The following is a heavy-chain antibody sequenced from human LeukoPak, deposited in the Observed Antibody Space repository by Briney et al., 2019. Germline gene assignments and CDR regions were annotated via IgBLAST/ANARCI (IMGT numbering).Heavy chain of an antibody. V-gene: IGHV1-69*05. CDR3: ARGLWFGELSPNWFDP. CDR2: IIPIFGTA. Sequence: SVKVSCKASGGTFSSYAISWVRQAPGQGLEWMGGIIPIFGTANYAQKFQGRVTITTDESTRTAYMELSSLRSEDTAVYYCARGLWFGELSPNWFDPWGQGTLVTVSS. J-gene: IGHJ5*02. CDR1: GGTFSSYA. D-gene: IGHD3-10*01.